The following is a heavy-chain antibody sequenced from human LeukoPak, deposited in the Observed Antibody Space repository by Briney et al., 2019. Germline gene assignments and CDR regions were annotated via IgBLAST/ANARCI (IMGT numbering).Heavy chain of an antibody. D-gene: IGHD2-8*01. CDR2: ISSSGSTI. J-gene: IGHJ4*02. CDR3: ASPRVGYCTNGLCYSRRYFDY. Sequence: PGGSLRLSCAASGFTFSSYEMNWVRQAPGKGLEWVSYISSSGSTIYYADSVKGRFTISRDNAKNSLYLQMNSLRAEDTAVYYCASPRVGYCTNGLCYSRRYFDYWGQGTLVTVSS. V-gene: IGHV3-48*03. CDR1: GFTFSSYE.